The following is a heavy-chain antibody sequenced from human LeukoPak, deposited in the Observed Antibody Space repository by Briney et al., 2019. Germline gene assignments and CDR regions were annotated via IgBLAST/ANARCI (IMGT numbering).Heavy chain of an antibody. D-gene: IGHD3-16*02. J-gene: IGHJ4*02. V-gene: IGHV1-2*02. Sequence: GASVKVSCKTTGYTFTGYHLHWVRQAPGQGLEWMAWIQSDSGDTNYAQKFQGRVTVTRDKFTRTSYIEVDRLSSDDTAVYYCAGDLTGDLYTFFDYWGQGTLVTVSS. CDR2: IQSDSGDT. CDR1: GYTFTGYH. CDR3: AGDLTGDLYTFFDY.